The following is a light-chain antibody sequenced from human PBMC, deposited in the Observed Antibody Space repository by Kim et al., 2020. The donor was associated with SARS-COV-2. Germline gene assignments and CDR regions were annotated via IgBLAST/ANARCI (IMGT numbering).Light chain of an antibody. CDR3: SSYTSRTTQV. CDR1: RSAVGDCNY. Sequence: TNTIACTETRSAVGDCNYVSWYGRHPGKANKHMIYDVSDRPSGVSNRFSGSKSGNAASQTKSGLQGEEEADYCCSSYTSRTTQVFGGGSQLSVL. CDR2: DVS. V-gene: IGLV2-14*03. J-gene: IGLJ2*01.